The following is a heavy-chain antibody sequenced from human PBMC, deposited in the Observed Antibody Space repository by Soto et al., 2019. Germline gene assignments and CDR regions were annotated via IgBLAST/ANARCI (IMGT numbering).Heavy chain of an antibody. V-gene: IGHV5-51*01. CDR1: GYSFTSYW. CDR3: ARRGRTYYYCSGGPHYYYYGMDV. CDR2: IYPGDSDT. J-gene: IGHJ6*02. Sequence: GESLKISCKGSGYSFTSYWIGWVRQMPGKGLEWMGIIYPGDSDTRYSPSFQGQVTISADKSISTAYLQWSSLKASDTAMYYCARRGRTYYYCSGGPHYYYYGMDVWGQGTTVTVSS. D-gene: IGHD3-10*01.